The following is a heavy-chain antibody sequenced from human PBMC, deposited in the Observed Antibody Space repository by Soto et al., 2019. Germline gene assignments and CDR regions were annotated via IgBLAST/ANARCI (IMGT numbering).Heavy chain of an antibody. V-gene: IGHV5-51*01. D-gene: IGHD6-13*01. Sequence: PGESLKISCKGSGYSFTSYWIGWVRQMPGKGLEWMGIIYPGDSDTRYSPSFQGQVTISADKSISTAYLQWSSLKASDTAMYYCXRTAAAGKYYYXMXVWGQVTTXTFSS. CDR2: IYPGDSDT. CDR1: GYSFTSYW. CDR3: XRTAAAGKYYYXMXV. J-gene: IGHJ6*02.